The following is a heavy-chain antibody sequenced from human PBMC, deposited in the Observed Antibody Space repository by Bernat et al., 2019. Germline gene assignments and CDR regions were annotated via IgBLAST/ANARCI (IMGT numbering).Heavy chain of an antibody. J-gene: IGHJ6*02. CDR3: ARGRYYYDSSGYYATYGMDV. CDR2: INHSGST. Sequence: QVQLQQWGAGLLKPSETLSLTCAVYGGSFSGYYWSWIRQPPGKGLEWIGEINHSGSTNYNPSLKSRVTISVDTSKNQFSLKLSSVTAADTAVYYCARGRYYYDSSGYYATYGMDVWGQGTTVTVSS. D-gene: IGHD3-22*01. V-gene: IGHV4-34*01. CDR1: GGSFSGYY.